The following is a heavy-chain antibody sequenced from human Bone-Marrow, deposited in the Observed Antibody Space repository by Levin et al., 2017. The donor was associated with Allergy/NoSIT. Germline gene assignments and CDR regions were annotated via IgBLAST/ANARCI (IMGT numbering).Heavy chain of an antibody. CDR3: SRIIGRDYGEYWRQKNYNMDV. D-gene: IGHD4-17*01. J-gene: IGHJ6*02. Sequence: SETLSLTCTVSGVSLSGYYWSWIRQAPGKGLEWIGYIFYRGSTTYNSSLKTRVTISLDTSKNQFSLRLSSVTAADTAIYYFSRIIGRDYGEYWRQKNYNMDVWGQGTTVIVFS. V-gene: IGHV4-59*01. CDR1: GVSLSGYY. CDR2: IFYRGST.